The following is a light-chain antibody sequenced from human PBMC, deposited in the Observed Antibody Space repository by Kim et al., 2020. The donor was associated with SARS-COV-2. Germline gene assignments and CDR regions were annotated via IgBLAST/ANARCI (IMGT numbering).Light chain of an antibody. CDR3: AAWDDSLKGRV. CDR2: SND. V-gene: IGLV1-44*01. Sequence: GQRVTIACSGSRSNIGSNTVNWYQQRPGTAPKLLIYSNDQRPSGVPDRFSGSKSGTSASLAISGLQSEDEADYYCAAWDDSLKGRVFGGGTQLTVL. CDR1: RSNIGSNT. J-gene: IGLJ3*02.